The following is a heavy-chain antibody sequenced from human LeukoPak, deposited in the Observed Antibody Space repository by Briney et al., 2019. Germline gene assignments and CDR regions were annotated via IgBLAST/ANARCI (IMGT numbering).Heavy chain of an antibody. CDR1: GFTFSSYA. J-gene: IGHJ3*01. CDR3: AKGASYGTYDAFDF. CDR2: ISWNSGSI. D-gene: IGHD3-16*01. V-gene: IGHV3-9*03. Sequence: GGSLRLSCAASGFTFSSYAMSWVRQAPGKGLEWVSGISWNSGSIGYADSVKGRFTISRDNAKSSLSLQMNSLRAEDMALYYCAKGASYGTYDAFDFWGQGTMVTVSS.